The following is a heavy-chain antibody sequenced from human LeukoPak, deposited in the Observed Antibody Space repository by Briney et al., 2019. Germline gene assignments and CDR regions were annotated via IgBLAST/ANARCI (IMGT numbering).Heavy chain of an antibody. V-gene: IGHV4-34*01. Sequence: PSETLSLTCAVYGGSFSGYYWSWIRQPPGKGLEWIGEINHSGSTNYNPSLKSRVTISVDTSKNQFSLKLSSVTAADTAVYYCARGRLKYYYDSSGYYFPRRPYFDYWGQGTLVTVSS. J-gene: IGHJ4*02. CDR3: ARGRLKYYYDSSGYYFPRRPYFDY. CDR1: GGSFSGYY. D-gene: IGHD3-22*01. CDR2: INHSGST.